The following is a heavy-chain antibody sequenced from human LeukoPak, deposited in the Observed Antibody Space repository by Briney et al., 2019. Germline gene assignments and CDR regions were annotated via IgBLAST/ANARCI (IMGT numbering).Heavy chain of an antibody. CDR2: IYPGDSDT. J-gene: IGHJ6*03. Sequence: HGESLKISCKGSGYSFTSYWIGWVRQLPGKGLEWMGIIYPGDSDTRYSPSFQGQVTISADKSISTAYLQWSSLKASDTAMYYCARLARRHSNYYYMDVWGKGTTVTVSS. CDR1: GYSFTSYW. CDR3: ARLARRHSNYYYMDV. V-gene: IGHV5-51*01. D-gene: IGHD1-14*01.